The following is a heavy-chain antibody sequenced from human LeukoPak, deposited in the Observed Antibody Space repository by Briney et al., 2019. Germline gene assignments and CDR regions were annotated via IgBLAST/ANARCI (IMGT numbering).Heavy chain of an antibody. Sequence: GGSLRLSCAASRFTFRNNWMSWVRQAPGKGLEWVAFIRYDGSNKYYADSVKGRFTISRDNSKNTLYLQMNSLRAEDTAVYYCAKDSRVRYFDWSNSYYFDYWGQGTLVTVSS. CDR2: IRYDGSNK. D-gene: IGHD3-9*01. CDR3: AKDSRVRYFDWSNSYYFDY. V-gene: IGHV3-30*02. CDR1: RFTFRNNW. J-gene: IGHJ4*02.